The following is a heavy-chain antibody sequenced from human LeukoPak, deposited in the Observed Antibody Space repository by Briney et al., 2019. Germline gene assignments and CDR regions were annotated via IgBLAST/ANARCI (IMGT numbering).Heavy chain of an antibody. D-gene: IGHD3-16*01. Sequence: ASVKVSCKASGYTFSSFGITWVRQAPGQGLEWMGWIIVRDGNTEYAQKFQDRVTMTTDTSTTTAYMELTSLRSDDTAMYYCARDPPSHMITFGGVGFQHWGQGTLVTVSS. CDR2: IIVRDGNT. CDR1: GYTFSSFG. J-gene: IGHJ1*01. CDR3: ARDPPSHMITFGGVGFQH. V-gene: IGHV1-18*01.